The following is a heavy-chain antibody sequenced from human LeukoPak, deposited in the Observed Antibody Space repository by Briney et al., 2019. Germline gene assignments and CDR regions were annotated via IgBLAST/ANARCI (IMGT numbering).Heavy chain of an antibody. Sequence: SETLSLTCTVSGGSISSYYWSWIRQPPGKGLEWIGYIYYSGSTNYNPSLKSRISISVDMSKNQFSLKLSSVTAADTAVYYCAITSSTDYDYVWGSYRYPIDYWGQGTLVTVSS. CDR2: IYYSGST. V-gene: IGHV4-59*08. J-gene: IGHJ4*02. CDR1: GGSISSYY. CDR3: AITSSTDYDYVWGSYRYPIDY. D-gene: IGHD3-16*02.